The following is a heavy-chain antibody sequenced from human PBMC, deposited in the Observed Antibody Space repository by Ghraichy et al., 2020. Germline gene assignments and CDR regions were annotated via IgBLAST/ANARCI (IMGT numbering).Heavy chain of an antibody. J-gene: IGHJ5*02. CDR2: INQDGSDK. V-gene: IGHV3-7*01. CDR3: VRGQRVVISFWEP. CDR1: GFIFSTCH. D-gene: IGHD1-26*01. Sequence: GGSPRLSCTVSGFIFSTCHMSWVRQAPGKGLEWVANINQDGSDKYYVDSVRGRFTISRDNDKKSLFMEMNNLRVEDTAVYYCVRGQRVVISFWEPWGQGTLVTVSS.